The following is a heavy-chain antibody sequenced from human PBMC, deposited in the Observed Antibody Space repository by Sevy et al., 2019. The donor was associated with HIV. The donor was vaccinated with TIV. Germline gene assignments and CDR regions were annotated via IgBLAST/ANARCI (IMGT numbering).Heavy chain of an antibody. Sequence: GGSLRLSCAASGFTFHTYWMQWVRRAPGKGLEWVANIRQDGNEIYYADSVKGRFTISGDNAMQSLYLEMNNLRVEDSGIYYCARRYFDVWGQGTLVTVSS. D-gene: IGHD3-16*02. V-gene: IGHV3-7*01. J-gene: IGHJ4*02. CDR2: IRQDGNEI. CDR3: ARRYFDV. CDR1: GFTFHTYW.